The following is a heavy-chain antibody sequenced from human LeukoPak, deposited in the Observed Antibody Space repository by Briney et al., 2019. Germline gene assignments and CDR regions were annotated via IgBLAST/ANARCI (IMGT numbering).Heavy chain of an antibody. D-gene: IGHD5-24*01. Sequence: PGGSLRLSCAASGFTFSSYWMHWVRQAPGKGLVWVSRINTDGITTNYGDSVKGRFTVSRDNAKNTLFLQMNSLRAEDTAMYYCGRPTCDGSVDCWGQGTLVTVSS. J-gene: IGHJ4*02. CDR2: INTDGITT. V-gene: IGHV3-74*01. CDR3: GRPTCDGSVDC. CDR1: GFTFSSYW.